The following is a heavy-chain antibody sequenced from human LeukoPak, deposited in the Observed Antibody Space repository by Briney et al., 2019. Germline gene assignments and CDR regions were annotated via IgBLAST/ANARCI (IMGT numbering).Heavy chain of an antibody. V-gene: IGHV4-34*01. Sequence: SETLSLTCAVYGGSFRGYYWSWIRQPPGKGLEWIGEINHSGSTNYNPSLKSRVTISVDTSKNQFSLKLSSVTAADTAVYYCARGRGFTMVRGVTVDNYYYGMDVWGQGTTVTVSS. CDR2: INHSGST. D-gene: IGHD3-10*01. J-gene: IGHJ6*02. CDR1: GGSFRGYY. CDR3: ARGRGFTMVRGVTVDNYYYGMDV.